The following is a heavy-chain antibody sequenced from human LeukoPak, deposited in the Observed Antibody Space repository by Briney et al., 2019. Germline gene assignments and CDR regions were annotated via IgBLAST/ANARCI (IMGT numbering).Heavy chain of an antibody. V-gene: IGHV4-4*07. CDR2: IYTSGST. CDR3: AREVGATVFYYYYMDV. CDR1: GGSISSYY. D-gene: IGHD1-26*01. J-gene: IGHJ6*03. Sequence: SETLSLTCTVSGGSISSYYWSWIRQPAGKGLEWIGRIYTSGSTNYNPSLKSRVTMSVDTSKNQFSLKLSSVTAADTAVYYCAREVGATVFYYYYMDVWGKGTTVTVSS.